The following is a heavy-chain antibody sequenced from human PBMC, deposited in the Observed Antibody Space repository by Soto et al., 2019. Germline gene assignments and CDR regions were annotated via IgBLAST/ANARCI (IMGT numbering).Heavy chain of an antibody. D-gene: IGHD3-10*01. V-gene: IGHV3-23*01. CDR2: ISGSGGST. CDR3: ATGDQDTISFDY. Sequence: PGGSLRLSCAASGFTFSSYAMSWVRQAPGKGLEWVSAISGSGGSTYYADSVKGRFTISRDNSKNTLYLQMNSLRAEDTAVYYCATGDQDTISFDYWGQGTQVTVSS. J-gene: IGHJ4*02. CDR1: GFTFSSYA.